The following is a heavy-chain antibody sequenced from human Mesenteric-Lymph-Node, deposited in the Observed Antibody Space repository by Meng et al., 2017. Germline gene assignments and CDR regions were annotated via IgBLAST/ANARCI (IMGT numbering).Heavy chain of an antibody. V-gene: IGHV4-30-2*01. CDR1: GASITIGDYS. D-gene: IGHD3-10*01. CDR3: VRDTRRGGGWFDP. CDR2: IYHGVNI. Sequence: QVQVQESGSGLVRPSQPLSLTWAFSGASITIGDYSWTWIRQPPGKGLEWIGYIYHGVNIYYTPSLRSRVTISVDKSRNQFSLKLTSVSAADTAVYYCVRDTRRGGGWFDPWGQGTLVTVSS. J-gene: IGHJ5*02.